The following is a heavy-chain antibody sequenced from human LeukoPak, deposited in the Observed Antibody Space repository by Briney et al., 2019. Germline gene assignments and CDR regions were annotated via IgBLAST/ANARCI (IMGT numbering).Heavy chain of an antibody. CDR1: GGSISSYY. V-gene: IGHV4-59*08. J-gene: IGHJ6*02. CDR3: ARHIAAAVYYYGMDV. D-gene: IGHD6-13*01. Sequence: PSETLSLTCTVSGGSISSYYWSWIRQPPGKGLEWIGYFYYSGSTNYNPSLKSRVPISVDTSKTQSSLQRSSVAAADTAVYYCARHIAAAVYYYGMDVWGQGTTVTVSS. CDR2: FYYSGST.